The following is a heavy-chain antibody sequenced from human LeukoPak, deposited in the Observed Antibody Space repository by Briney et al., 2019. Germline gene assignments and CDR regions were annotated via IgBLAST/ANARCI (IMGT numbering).Heavy chain of an antibody. CDR2: INSDGSST. Sequence: GGSLRLSCAASGFTVSSYWMHWVRQAAGKGLVWVSRINSDGSSTSYADSVKGRFTISRDNAKNTLYLQMNSLRAEDTAVYYCARDATAYEGNWFDPWGQGTLVTVSS. CDR1: GFTVSSYW. D-gene: IGHD3-22*01. J-gene: IGHJ5*02. V-gene: IGHV3-74*01. CDR3: ARDATAYEGNWFDP.